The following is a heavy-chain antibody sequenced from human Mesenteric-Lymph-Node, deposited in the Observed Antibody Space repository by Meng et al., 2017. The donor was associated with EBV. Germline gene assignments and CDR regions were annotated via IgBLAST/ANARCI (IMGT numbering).Heavy chain of an antibody. D-gene: IGHD4-17*01. CDR3: ATGLYGDYALAN. J-gene: IGHJ4*02. V-gene: IGHV4-61*01. CDR1: GGSVSSDTYY. Sequence: GQLQASGAGRVKPSETLALSCTVSGGSVSSDTYYWSWIRQPPGRGVEWIGYIYYIGSTHYNHSLKSRVTISVDTSKNQFSLKLSSVTAADTAVYYCATGLYGDYALANWGQGTLVTVSS. CDR2: IYYIGST.